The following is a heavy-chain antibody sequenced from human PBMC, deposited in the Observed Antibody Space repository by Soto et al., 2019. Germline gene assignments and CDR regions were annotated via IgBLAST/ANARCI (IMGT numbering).Heavy chain of an antibody. CDR2: INANNGST. D-gene: IGHD6-13*01. J-gene: IGHJ4*02. CDR1: GYTFTSYG. CDR3: ARGEQQLPFFEMYYFDY. Sequence: ASVKVSCKASGYTFTSYGISWVRQAPGQGLEWMGWINANNGSTNYAQKFQGRVTMTRDTSISTAYMELSRLRSDDTAVYYCARGEQQLPFFEMYYFDYWGQGTLVTVSS. V-gene: IGHV1-2*02.